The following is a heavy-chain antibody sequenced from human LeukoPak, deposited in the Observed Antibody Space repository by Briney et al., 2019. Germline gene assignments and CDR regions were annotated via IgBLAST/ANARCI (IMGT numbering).Heavy chain of an antibody. CDR1: GYTFTSYG. CDR3: AREMTSPYYDNPPDY. D-gene: IGHD3-22*01. J-gene: IGHJ4*02. CDR2: ISAYNGNT. V-gene: IGHV1-18*01. Sequence: ASVKVSCKASGYTFTSYGISWVRQAPGQGLEWMGWISAYNGNTNYAQKLQGRVTMTTDTSTSTAYMELRSLRAEDTAVYYCAREMTSPYYDNPPDYWGQGTLVTVSS.